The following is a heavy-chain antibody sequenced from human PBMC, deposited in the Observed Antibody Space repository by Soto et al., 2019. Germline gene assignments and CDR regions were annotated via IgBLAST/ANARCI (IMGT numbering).Heavy chain of an antibody. Sequence: QVQLQESGPRLVKPSETLSLTCTVSGGSMIAYYWDWMRQPPGKGLQWIGYTYYSGSTTYTPSLKSSVTISVDSSKSQFSLKLDSVTPADTAVYYCARVRGTAGKRYFDYWGPGALVTVSS. D-gene: IGHD6-13*01. CDR1: GGSMIAYY. V-gene: IGHV4-59*01. J-gene: IGHJ4*02. CDR3: ARVRGTAGKRYFDY. CDR2: TYYSGST.